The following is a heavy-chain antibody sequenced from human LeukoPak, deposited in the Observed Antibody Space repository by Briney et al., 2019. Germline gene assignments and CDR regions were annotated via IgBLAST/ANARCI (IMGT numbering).Heavy chain of an antibody. CDR3: AKDRRDMVATFYMDV. CDR2: ISWDGGST. Sequence: GGSLRLSCAASGFTFDDYAMHWVRQAPGKGLEWVSLISWDGGSTYYADSVKGRFTISRDNSENSLYLQMNSLRAEDTALYYCAKDRRDMVATFYMDVWGKGTTVTVSS. J-gene: IGHJ6*03. D-gene: IGHD5-12*01. CDR1: GFTFDDYA. V-gene: IGHV3-43D*04.